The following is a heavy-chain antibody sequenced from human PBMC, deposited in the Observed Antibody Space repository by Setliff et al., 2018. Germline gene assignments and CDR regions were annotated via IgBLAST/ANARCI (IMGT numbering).Heavy chain of an antibody. CDR2: ISWNSGSI. J-gene: IGHJ6*02. CDR3: AKDIRPGGELPGDYYGMDV. D-gene: IGHD1-26*01. CDR1: GFTFDDYA. Sequence: LRLSCAASGFTFDDYAMHWVRQAPWRGLEWVSGISWNSGSIGYADSVKGRFTISRDNAKNSLYLQMNSLRAEDTALYYCAKDIRPGGELPGDYYGMDVWGQGTTVTVSS. V-gene: IGHV3-9*01.